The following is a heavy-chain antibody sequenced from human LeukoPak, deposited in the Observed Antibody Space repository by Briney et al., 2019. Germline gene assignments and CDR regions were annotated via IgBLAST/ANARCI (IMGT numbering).Heavy chain of an antibody. CDR3: ARLGALKLVGPDYYYYGLDV. V-gene: IGHV4-59*08. J-gene: IGHJ6*02. D-gene: IGHD2-8*02. CDR1: DDSLSSYY. Sequence: SETLSLTCTVSDDSLSSYYWSWLRQPPGKGVEWIGYVSYSGSTNYIPSLKSRVTISVDTSMNQFSLKLPSVTAADTAVYYCARLGALKLVGPDYYYYGLDVWGQATTVTVSS. CDR2: VSYSGST.